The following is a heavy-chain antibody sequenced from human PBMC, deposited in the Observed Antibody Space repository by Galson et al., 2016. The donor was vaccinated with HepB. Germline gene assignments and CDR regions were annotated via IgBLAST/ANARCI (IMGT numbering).Heavy chain of an antibody. J-gene: IGHJ3*02. Sequence: QSGAEVKKPGESLKISCKGSGYSFTSYWTGWVRQMPGKGLEWMGIIYPGDSDTRYSPSFQGQVTISADKSISTAYLQWSSLKASDTAMYYCARRAYSSSWPSAFDIWGQGTMVTVSS. D-gene: IGHD6-13*01. CDR1: GYSFTSYW. CDR3: ARRAYSSSWPSAFDI. V-gene: IGHV5-51*01. CDR2: IYPGDSDT.